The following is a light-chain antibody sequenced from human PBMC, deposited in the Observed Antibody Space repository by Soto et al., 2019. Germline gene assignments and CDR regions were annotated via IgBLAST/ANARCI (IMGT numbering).Light chain of an antibody. CDR3: QVWDSSSDHPVV. Sequence: SYELTRPPSVSVAPGKTARITWGGNNIGSKSVHWYQQKPGQAPVLVIYYDSDRPSGIPERFSGSNSGNTATLTISRVEAGDEADYYCQVWDSSSDHPVVFGGGTKLTVL. CDR1: NIGSKS. J-gene: IGLJ2*01. V-gene: IGLV3-21*04. CDR2: YDS.